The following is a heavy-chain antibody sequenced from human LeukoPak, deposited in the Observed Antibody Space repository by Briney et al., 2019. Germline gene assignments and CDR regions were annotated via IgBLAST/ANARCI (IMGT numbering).Heavy chain of an antibody. Sequence: SETLSLTCTVSGGSISSSSYYWGWIRLPPGKGLEWIGSVYYSGSIHYNPSLKSRVTISADTSKNQISLKLSSVTAADTAVYYCARLRGYSYAGDYWGQGSLVTVSS. CDR2: VYYSGSI. V-gene: IGHV4-39*07. D-gene: IGHD5-18*01. CDR1: GGSISSSSYY. CDR3: ARLRGYSYAGDY. J-gene: IGHJ4*02.